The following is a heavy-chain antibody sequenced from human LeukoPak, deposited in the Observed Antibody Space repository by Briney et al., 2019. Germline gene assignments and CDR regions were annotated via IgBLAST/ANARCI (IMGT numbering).Heavy chain of an antibody. Sequence: GGSLRLSCAASGFTFSSCWMSWVRQAPGKGLEWVANIKQDGSEKYYVDSVKGRFTISRDNAKNSLYLQMNSLRAEDTAVYYCARDSVATTFDYWGQGTLVTVSS. D-gene: IGHD5-24*01. CDR2: IKQDGSEK. V-gene: IGHV3-7*01. CDR1: GFTFSSCW. CDR3: ARDSVATTFDY. J-gene: IGHJ4*02.